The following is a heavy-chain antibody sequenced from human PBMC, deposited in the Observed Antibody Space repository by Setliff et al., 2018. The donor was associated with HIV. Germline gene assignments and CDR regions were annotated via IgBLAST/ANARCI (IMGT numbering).Heavy chain of an antibody. CDR3: ARVSVLRYFDY. V-gene: IGHV3-64*04. CDR1: GFTFSSYA. J-gene: IGHJ4*02. Sequence: PGGSLRLSCSASGFTFSSYAMHWVRQAPGKGLEYVSAISSNGGSTYYADSVKGRFTISRDNSKNTLYLQMNSLRAEDTAVYYCARVSVLRYFDYWGQGTLVTVSS. D-gene: IGHD2-8*01. CDR2: ISSNGGST.